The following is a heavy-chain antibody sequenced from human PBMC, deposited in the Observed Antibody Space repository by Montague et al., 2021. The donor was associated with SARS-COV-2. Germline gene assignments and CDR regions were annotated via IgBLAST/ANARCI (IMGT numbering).Heavy chain of an antibody. J-gene: IGHJ4*02. D-gene: IGHD1-1*01. CDR2: VYSSGTT. CDR1: SDSINSYY. Sequence: SETLSLTCTVSSDSINSYYWGWIRQPAGKRLEWLGYVYSSGTTNXNPPLNSRIAISVDTSKNQFSLRLDSVTAANTAIYYCATLTKSNGHFWGQGALVTVS. CDR3: ATLTKSNGHF. V-gene: IGHV4-4*08.